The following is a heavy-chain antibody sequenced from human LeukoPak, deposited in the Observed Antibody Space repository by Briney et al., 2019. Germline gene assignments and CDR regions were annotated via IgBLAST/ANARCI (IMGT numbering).Heavy chain of an antibody. CDR2: MYYSGST. CDR3: AGYGGYWDWYFDL. D-gene: IGHD4-23*01. Sequence: PSETLSLTCTVSGGSVSSYYWSWIRQPPGKGLEWVGYMYYSGSTNYNPSLKSRVTISIDTSKNQFSLKLNSVTAADTAVYYCAGYGGYWDWYFDLWGRGTPVTVSP. J-gene: IGHJ2*01. V-gene: IGHV4-59*02. CDR1: GGSVSSYY.